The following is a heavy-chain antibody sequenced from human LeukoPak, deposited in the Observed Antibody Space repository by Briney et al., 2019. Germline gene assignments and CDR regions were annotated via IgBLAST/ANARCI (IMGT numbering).Heavy chain of an antibody. CDR2: IYYSGST. D-gene: IGHD4-17*01. Sequence: SETLSLTCTVSGGSISSYYWSWIRQPPGKGLEWIGYIYYSGSTNYNPSLKSRVTIPVDTSKNQFSLKLSSVTAADTAVYYCARDYGDYAGGGWFDPWGQGTLVTVSS. CDR1: GGSISSYY. CDR3: ARDYGDYAGGGWFDP. J-gene: IGHJ5*02. V-gene: IGHV4-59*01.